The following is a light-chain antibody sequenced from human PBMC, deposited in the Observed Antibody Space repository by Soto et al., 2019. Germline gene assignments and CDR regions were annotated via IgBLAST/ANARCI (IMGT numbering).Light chain of an antibody. J-gene: IGLJ2*01. CDR1: SSDVGDYNY. CDR3: SSYTSSSTVV. CDR2: DVN. V-gene: IGLV2-14*03. Sequence: QSALTQPASVSGSPGQSITVSCTGTSSDVGDYNYVSWYQHHPGKAPKLIIFDVNDRPSGVSNRFSGSKSGNTASLTISGLQAEDEADYYCSSYTSSSTVVFGGGTKLTVL.